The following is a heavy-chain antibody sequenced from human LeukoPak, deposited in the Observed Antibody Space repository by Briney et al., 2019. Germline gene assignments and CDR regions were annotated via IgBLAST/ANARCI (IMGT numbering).Heavy chain of an antibody. D-gene: IGHD3-22*01. CDR1: GFTFSSYS. CDR2: ISSSSSTI. CDR3: ARVRGAPSYYYDSSGYYYFDY. J-gene: IGHJ4*02. Sequence: PGGSLRLSCAASGFTFSSYSMNWVRQAPGKGLEWVSYISSSSSTIYYADSVKGRFTISRDNAKNSLYLQMNSLRAEDTAVYYCARVRGAPSYYYDSSGYYYFDYWGQGTLVTVSS. V-gene: IGHV3-48*04.